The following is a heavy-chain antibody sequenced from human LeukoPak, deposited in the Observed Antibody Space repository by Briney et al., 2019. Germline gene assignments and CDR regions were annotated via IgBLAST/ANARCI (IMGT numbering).Heavy chain of an antibody. V-gene: IGHV1-2*02. D-gene: IGHD3-10*01. CDR2: INPNSGGT. CDR3: ARVLLWFGEPKGHNWFDP. Sequence: ASVKVSCKASGYTFTGYYMHWVRPAPGKGLEWMGWINPNSGGTNYAQKFQGRVTMTRDTSISTAYMELSRLRSDDTAVYYCARVLLWFGEPKGHNWFDPWGQGNLVTVSS. CDR1: GYTFTGYY. J-gene: IGHJ5*02.